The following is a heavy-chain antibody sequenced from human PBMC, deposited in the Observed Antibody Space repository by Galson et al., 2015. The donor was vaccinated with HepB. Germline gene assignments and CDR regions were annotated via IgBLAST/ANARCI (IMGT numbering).Heavy chain of an antibody. J-gene: IGHJ3*02. CDR2: TYFRSRWFT. CDR1: GDSVSKSSVT. CDR3: ARGRTARTVVAPDAFDI. V-gene: IGHV6-1*01. D-gene: IGHD3-22*01. Sequence: CAISGDSVSKSSVTWNWIRQSPSRGLEWLGRTYFRSRWFTDYAESVKARISINPETSKNEFSLRLDSVTPEDTAVYFCARGRTARTVVAPDAFDIWGQGTMVTVSS.